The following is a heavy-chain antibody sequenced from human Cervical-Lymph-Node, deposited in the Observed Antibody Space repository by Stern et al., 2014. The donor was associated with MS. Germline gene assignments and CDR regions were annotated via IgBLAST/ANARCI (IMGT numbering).Heavy chain of an antibody. CDR2: LNPNSGET. D-gene: IGHD3/OR15-3a*01. CDR1: GYSFTGYF. V-gene: IGHV1-2*02. CDR3: ARELGDFWTGYYL. J-gene: IGHJ4*02. Sequence: QVQLVQSGAEVKKPGASVKVSCKASGYSFTGYFMHWLRQAPGQTPELFGWLNPNSGETTSARKDQGRVTMNTDTSLPTAYMELTRLRSDDTAVYYCARELGDFWTGYYLWGQGTLVTVSS.